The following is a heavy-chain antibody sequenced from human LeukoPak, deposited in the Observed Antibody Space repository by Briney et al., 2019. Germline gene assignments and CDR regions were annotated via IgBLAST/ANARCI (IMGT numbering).Heavy chain of an antibody. CDR3: ARWGVNAGLDR. D-gene: IGHD3-10*01. CDR1: GFTFSDFS. CDR2: ISGRGGTI. V-gene: IGHV3-48*04. Sequence: TGGSLRLSCAASGFTFSDFSINWVRQAPGKGLEWISYISGRGGTINYADSVKGRFTISRDNAQYLLNLQMNSLRAEDSAVYYCARWGVNAGLDRWGQGTLVIVSS. J-gene: IGHJ5*02.